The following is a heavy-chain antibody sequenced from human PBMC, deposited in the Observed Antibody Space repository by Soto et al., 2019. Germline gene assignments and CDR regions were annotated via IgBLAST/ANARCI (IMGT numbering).Heavy chain of an antibody. CDR3: ARTTLITMVRGAPNWFDP. J-gene: IGHJ5*02. Sequence: SETLSLTCTVSGGSISSADYYWSWIRQPPGKGLEWIGYIYYSGSTNYNPSLKSRVTISVDTSKNQFSLKLSSVTAADTAVYYCARTTLITMVRGAPNWFDPWGQGTLVTVSS. CDR2: IYYSGST. V-gene: IGHV4-61*08. CDR1: GGSISSADYY. D-gene: IGHD3-10*01.